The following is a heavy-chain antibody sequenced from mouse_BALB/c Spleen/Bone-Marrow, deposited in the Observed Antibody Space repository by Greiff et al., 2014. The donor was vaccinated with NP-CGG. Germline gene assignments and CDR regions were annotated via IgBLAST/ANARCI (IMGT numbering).Heavy chain of an antibody. Sequence: EVQLVESGAELVKPGASVKLSCTVFGFNIKSTYIHWVKQRPEQGLVWIGWVDPANGNSKCDPRFQGKATITADSSSNTAYLQLSSLTSEDTAVYYGALHYAYQFDYWGTGTTVTVSS. CDR3: ALHYAYQFDY. CDR2: VDPANGNS. V-gene: IGHV14-3*02. J-gene: IGHJ2*01. D-gene: IGHD1-2*01. CDR1: GFNIKSTY.